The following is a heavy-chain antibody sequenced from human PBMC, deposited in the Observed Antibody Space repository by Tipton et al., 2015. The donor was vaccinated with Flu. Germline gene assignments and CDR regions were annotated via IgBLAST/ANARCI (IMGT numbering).Heavy chain of an antibody. CDR1: GFTFSSYA. J-gene: IGHJ3*02. Sequence: SLRLSCAASGFTFSSYAMSWVRQAPGKGLEWVSAISGSGGSTYYADSVKGRFTISRDNSKNTLYLQMNSLRAEDTAVYYCAKDGNYYDSSGYYYLSVGPRGPADAFDIWGQGTMVTVSS. D-gene: IGHD3-22*01. CDR2: ISGSGGST. V-gene: IGHV3-23*01. CDR3: AKDGNYYDSSGYYYLSVGPRGPADAFDI.